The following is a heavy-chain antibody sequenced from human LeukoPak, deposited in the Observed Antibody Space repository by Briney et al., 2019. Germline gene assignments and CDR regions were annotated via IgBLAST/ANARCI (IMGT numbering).Heavy chain of an antibody. CDR3: ARSDYGDYAFDY. CDR1: GGSISSHY. V-gene: IGHV4-59*11. Sequence: SETLPLTCTVSGGSISSHYWSWIRQPPGKGLEWIGYIYYSGSTNYNPSLKSRVTISVDTSKNQFSLKLSSVTAADTAVYYCARSDYGDYAFDYWGQGTLVTVYS. CDR2: IYYSGST. J-gene: IGHJ4*02. D-gene: IGHD4-17*01.